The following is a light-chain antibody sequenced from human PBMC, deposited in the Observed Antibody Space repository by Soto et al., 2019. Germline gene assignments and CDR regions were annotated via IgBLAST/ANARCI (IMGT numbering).Light chain of an antibody. V-gene: IGLV1-40*01. CDR3: QSYDSSLSSYV. CDR1: SSNIGAGYD. CDR2: GNS. J-gene: IGLJ1*01. Sequence: QSVLTQPPSVSGAPGQRVTISCTGSSSNIGAGYDVHWYQQLPGTAPKLLIYGNSNRPSGVPDRFSGSQSGTSASLAITGLQAVDEADYYCQSYDSSLSSYVFGTGTKLTVL.